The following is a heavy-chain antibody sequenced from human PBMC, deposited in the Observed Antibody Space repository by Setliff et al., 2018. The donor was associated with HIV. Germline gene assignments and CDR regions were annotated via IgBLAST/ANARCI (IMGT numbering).Heavy chain of an antibody. Sequence: SETLSLTCAVSGYSISSGYFWGWIRQPPGKRLEWIGSLYHSGTNFYNPSLKRRVTISLDTSTNRFSLKLNSVTAADTAIYYCARQVGSQYSYWAYYFDSWGQGALVTVSS. CDR2: LYHSGTN. CDR3: ARQVGSQYSYWAYYFDS. CDR1: GYSISSGYF. D-gene: IGHD5-18*01. V-gene: IGHV4-38-2*01. J-gene: IGHJ4*02.